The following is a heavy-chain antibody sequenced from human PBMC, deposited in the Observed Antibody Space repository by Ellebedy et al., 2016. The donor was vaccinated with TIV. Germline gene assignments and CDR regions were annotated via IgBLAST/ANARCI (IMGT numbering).Heavy chain of an antibody. CDR2: ISHDGSHK. J-gene: IGHJ4*02. CDR1: GFDFSISG. V-gene: IGHV3-30*03. Sequence: GGSLRLXXAASGFDFSISGMHWVRQAPGKGLEWVAVISHDGSHKYFGDSVKGRFTISRDNSKNTLYLEMNSLRAEDTAVYYCARDEPISGDSRSTDYWGRGTLVTVSS. CDR3: ARDEPISGDSRSTDY. D-gene: IGHD7-27*01.